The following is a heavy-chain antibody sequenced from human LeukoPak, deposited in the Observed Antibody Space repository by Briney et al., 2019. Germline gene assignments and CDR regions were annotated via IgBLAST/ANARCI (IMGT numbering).Heavy chain of an antibody. CDR2: INAYNGNT. Sequence: SVNVSCKASGYTFSSYGFSWVRQAPGQGLEWMGWINAYNGNTNYAQNLQGRVTMTTDTYPSTAYMELSSLRSEDTATYYCARDSYHYDSVGFPAYYFDFWGQGTLVTVSS. J-gene: IGHJ4*02. CDR3: ARDSYHYDSVGFPAYYFDF. CDR1: GYTFSSYG. D-gene: IGHD3-22*01. V-gene: IGHV1-18*01.